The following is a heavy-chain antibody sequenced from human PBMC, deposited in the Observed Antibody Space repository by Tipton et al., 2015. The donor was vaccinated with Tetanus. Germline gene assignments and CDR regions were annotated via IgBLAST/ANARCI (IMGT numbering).Heavy chain of an antibody. CDR3: VRVRRGSYRNHFDT. V-gene: IGHV4-34*01. CDR2: INDSGGT. CDR1: GGSIKGHY. Sequence: GLVKPSETLSLTCAVSGGSIKGHYWSWVRQFHGTGLEWIGEINDSGGTNFNPSLESRVTISVDTSNNQFSLRLPSVTAADRAVYYCVRVRRGSYRNHFDTWGQGTLVTVSS. J-gene: IGHJ4*02. D-gene: IGHD3-16*02.